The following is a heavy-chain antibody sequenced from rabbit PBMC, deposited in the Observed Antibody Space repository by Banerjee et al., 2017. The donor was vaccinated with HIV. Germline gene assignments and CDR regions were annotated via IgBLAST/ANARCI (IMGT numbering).Heavy chain of an antibody. Sequence: QEQLVESGGGLVQPGESLKLSCKASGIHFSSYGMSWVRQAPGKGLEWIGYIDPVFGSTYYASWVNGRFTISGHYAQNTLYLQLNSLTAADTATYFCARWYGSGVDSFGLWGPGTLVT. J-gene: IGHJ6*01. CDR1: GIHFSSYG. CDR3: ARWYGSGVDSFGL. V-gene: IGHV1S47*01. CDR2: IDPVFGST. D-gene: IGHD5-1*01.